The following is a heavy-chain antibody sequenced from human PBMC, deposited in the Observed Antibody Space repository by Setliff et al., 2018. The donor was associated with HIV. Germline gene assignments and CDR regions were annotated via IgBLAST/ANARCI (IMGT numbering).Heavy chain of an antibody. CDR2: INSDGSST. Sequence: GGSLRLSCAASGFTFSGYWMHWVRQAPGKGLVWVSRINSDGSSTTYADSVKGRFTFSRDNSQNTVFLQMNSLRVEDTAVYYCAKDLAGSGSYDYWGQGTLVTVSS. D-gene: IGHD3-10*01. J-gene: IGHJ4*02. V-gene: IGHV3-74*01. CDR3: AKDLAGSGSYDY. CDR1: GFTFSGYW.